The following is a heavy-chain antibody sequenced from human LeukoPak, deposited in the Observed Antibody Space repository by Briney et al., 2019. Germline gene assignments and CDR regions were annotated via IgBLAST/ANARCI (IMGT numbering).Heavy chain of an antibody. V-gene: IGHV2-70*04. D-gene: IGHD2-15*01. Sequence: SGPTLVNPTQTLTLTCTFSGFSLSTSGMRVSWIRQPPGKALEWLARLDWDDDKLYSTSLKTRLTISKDTSKNQLVLTMTNMDPVDTATYYCARIVAYCSGGSCYDGGFDPWGQGTLVTVSS. CDR2: LDWDDDK. CDR1: GFSLSTSGMR. J-gene: IGHJ5*02. CDR3: ARIVAYCSGGSCYDGGFDP.